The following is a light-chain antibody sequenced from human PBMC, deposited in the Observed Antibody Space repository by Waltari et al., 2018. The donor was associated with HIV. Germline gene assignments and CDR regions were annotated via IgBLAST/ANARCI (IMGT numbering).Light chain of an antibody. J-gene: IGLJ1*01. CDR1: SLRKYS. Sequence: SSELTQDPAVSVALGQTVRITCQGDSLRKYSAKWYQQKPGQAPVLVMYGKSNYASGIPDRFSGSTSGDTASLTITGAQAEDEADYYCDSRDSNDIHHVFGTGTKVTV. CDR2: GKS. CDR3: DSRDSNDIHHV. V-gene: IGLV3-19*01.